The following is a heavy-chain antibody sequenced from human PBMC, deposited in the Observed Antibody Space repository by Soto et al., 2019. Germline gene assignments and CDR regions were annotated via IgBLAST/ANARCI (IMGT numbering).Heavy chain of an antibody. CDR2: VSIGGST. J-gene: IGHJ4*02. CDR1: GFTFSSYA. V-gene: IGHV3-23*01. CDR3: AKRRGAGGHFDY. D-gene: IGHD2-15*01. Sequence: PXGSLRLSCAASGFTFSSYAMGWVRQGPGKGLEWVAVVSIGGSTHYADSVRGRFTISRDNSKNTLSLQMNSLTAEDTAGYFCAKRRGAGGHFDYWGQGALVTVSS.